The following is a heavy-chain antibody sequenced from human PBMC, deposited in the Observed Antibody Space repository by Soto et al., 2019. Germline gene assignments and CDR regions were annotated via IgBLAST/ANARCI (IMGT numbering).Heavy chain of an antibody. CDR3: ARVLVPGGSSWPLDYYYYYYMDV. V-gene: IGHV4-59*01. CDR2: IYYSGST. CDR1: GGSISSYY. D-gene: IGHD6-13*01. Sequence: SETLSLTCTVSGGSISSYYWSWIRQPPGKGLEWIGYIYYSGSTNYNPSLKSRVTISVDTSKNQFSLKLSSVTAADTAVYYCARVLVPGGSSWPLDYYYYYYMDVWGKGTTVTVSS. J-gene: IGHJ6*03.